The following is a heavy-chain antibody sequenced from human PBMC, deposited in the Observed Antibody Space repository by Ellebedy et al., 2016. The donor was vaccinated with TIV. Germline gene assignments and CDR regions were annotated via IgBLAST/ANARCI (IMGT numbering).Heavy chain of an antibody. J-gene: IGHJ4*02. CDR1: GFSFSDHY. CDR3: ASGISTAGTSLHY. CDR2: IYSSGST. Sequence: GGSLRLSCAASGFSFSDHYMDWVRQAPGKGLEWVSVIYSSGSTYYTDSVKGRFTISRDNSKNTLYLQMNSLRVEDTAVYYCASGISTAGTSLHYWGQGTLVTVSS. V-gene: IGHV3-66*01. D-gene: IGHD6-13*01.